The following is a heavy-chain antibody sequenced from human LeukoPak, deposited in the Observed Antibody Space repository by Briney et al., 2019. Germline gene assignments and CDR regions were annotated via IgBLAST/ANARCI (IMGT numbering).Heavy chain of an antibody. V-gene: IGHV3-48*03. CDR1: GLTFSSYE. J-gene: IGHJ4*02. CDR3: ATLYGRDY. Sequence: GGSLRLSCAASGLTFSSYEMNWVRQAPGKGLEWVSYIGPSGVNIYYADSVRGRFTISRDNAKRSVYLQMNSLPAEDTAIYYCATLYGRDYWGQGTPVTVSS. CDR2: IGPSGVNI. D-gene: IGHD4-17*01.